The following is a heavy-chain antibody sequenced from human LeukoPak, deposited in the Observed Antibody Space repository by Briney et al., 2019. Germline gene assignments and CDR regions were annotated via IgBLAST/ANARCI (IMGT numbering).Heavy chain of an antibody. J-gene: IGHJ4*02. V-gene: IGHV3-48*02. CDR2: ISSSSSTI. Sequence: PGGSLRLSCAASGFTFSSYSMNWVRQAPGKGLEWVSYISSSSSTIYYADSVKGRFTISRDKVKNSLFLQMNSLRDDDTAVYYCARDRVLGSSEGFDYWGQGTLVTVSS. CDR3: ARDRVLGSSEGFDY. D-gene: IGHD6-13*01. CDR1: GFTFSSYS.